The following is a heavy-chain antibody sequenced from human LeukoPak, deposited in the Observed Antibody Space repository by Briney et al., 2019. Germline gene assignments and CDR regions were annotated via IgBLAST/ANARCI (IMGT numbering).Heavy chain of an antibody. V-gene: IGHV1-2*02. Sequence: ASVKVSCKASGYTFTGYYMHWVRQAPGQGLEWMGWINPNSGGTNYAQKFQGRVTMTRDTSISTAYMELSRLRSDDTAVYYCARDQTGAGTGWLDPWGQGTLVTVSS. J-gene: IGHJ5*02. CDR2: INPNSGGT. CDR3: ARDQTGAGTGWLDP. CDR1: GYTFTGYY. D-gene: IGHD6-13*01.